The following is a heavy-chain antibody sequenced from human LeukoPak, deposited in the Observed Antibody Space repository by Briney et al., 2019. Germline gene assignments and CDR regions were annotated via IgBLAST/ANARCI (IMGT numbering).Heavy chain of an antibody. V-gene: IGHV3-30*18. D-gene: IGHD6-13*01. Sequence: GRSLRLSCAASGFTFSSYGMHWVRQAPGKGLEWVAVISYGGSNKYYADSVKGRFTISRDNSKNTLYLQMNSLRAEDTAVYYCAKDPAAGRKRGHIDYWGQGTLVTVSS. CDR2: ISYGGSNK. CDR1: GFTFSSYG. CDR3: AKDPAAGRKRGHIDY. J-gene: IGHJ4*02.